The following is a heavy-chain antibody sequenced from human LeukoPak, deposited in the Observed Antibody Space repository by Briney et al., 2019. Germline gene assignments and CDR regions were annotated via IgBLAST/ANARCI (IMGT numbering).Heavy chain of an antibody. Sequence: SETLSLTCTVSGGSISSYYWSWIRQPPGKGLEWIGYIYYRGSTNYNPSLKSRVTISVDTSKNQFSLKLSSVTAADTAVYYCAGSMVRGVIWGQGTLVTVSS. V-gene: IGHV4-59*01. CDR1: GGSISSYY. CDR3: AGSMVRGVI. CDR2: IYYRGST. J-gene: IGHJ4*02. D-gene: IGHD3-10*01.